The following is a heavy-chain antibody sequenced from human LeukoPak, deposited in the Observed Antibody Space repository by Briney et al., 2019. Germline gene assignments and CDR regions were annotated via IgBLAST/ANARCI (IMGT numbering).Heavy chain of an antibody. D-gene: IGHD5-24*01. CDR2: ISSSSYI. Sequence: GGSLRLSCAASGFTFSNYAMHWVRQAPGKGLEWVSSISSSSYIYYADSVKGRFTISRDNAKNSLFLQMNSLRAEDTAVYYCARGQGLQLKSGSDYWGQGTLVTVSS. J-gene: IGHJ4*02. V-gene: IGHV3-21*01. CDR1: GFTFSNYA. CDR3: ARGQGLQLKSGSDY.